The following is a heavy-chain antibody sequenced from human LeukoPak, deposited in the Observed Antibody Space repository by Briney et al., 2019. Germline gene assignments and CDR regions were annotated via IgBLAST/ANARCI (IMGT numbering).Heavy chain of an antibody. V-gene: IGHV4-59*08. D-gene: IGHD2-15*01. J-gene: IGHJ6*02. CDR2: VSFSGST. CDR1: GGSINNYY. CDR3: ALYCRLSSNCGYYGMDV. Sequence: SETLSLTCIASGGSINNYYWSWIRQPPGKGLEWIGEVSFSGSTNYNPSLTSRVTISPDTSKNQFSLKLSSVTAADTAVYYCALYCRLSSNCGYYGMDVWGQGTTVTVSS.